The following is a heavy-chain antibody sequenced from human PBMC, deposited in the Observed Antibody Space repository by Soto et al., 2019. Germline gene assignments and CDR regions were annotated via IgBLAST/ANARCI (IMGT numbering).Heavy chain of an antibody. CDR2: IFHSGST. Sequence: QVQLQESGPGLVKPSGTLSLTCAVFGGSISNSNWWTWVRQPPGKGLDWIGEIFHSGSTNYNSSPMGRVPISVDKANNQFSLKLSSVTAADTAVYYCAHRPIVGAAIWGQGTLVKVSS. CDR1: GGSISNSNW. J-gene: IGHJ4*02. CDR3: AHRPIVGAAI. V-gene: IGHV4-4*02. D-gene: IGHD1-26*01.